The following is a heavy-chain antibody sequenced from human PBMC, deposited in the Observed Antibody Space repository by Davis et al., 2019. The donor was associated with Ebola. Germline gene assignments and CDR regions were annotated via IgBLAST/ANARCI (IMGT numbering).Heavy chain of an antibody. D-gene: IGHD1-1*01. V-gene: IGHV1-18*04. CDR3: ARAQFPTTSDH. CDR2: INPHKGNT. J-gene: IGHJ4*02. Sequence: ASVKVSCKASGYTFTSYGITWVRQAPGQGLEGMGWINPHKGNTNYAQNVQVRVTMTTDTSTTTAYMEVGSLRSDDTAVYYCARAQFPTTSDHWGQGPLVTVSS. CDR1: GYTFTSYG.